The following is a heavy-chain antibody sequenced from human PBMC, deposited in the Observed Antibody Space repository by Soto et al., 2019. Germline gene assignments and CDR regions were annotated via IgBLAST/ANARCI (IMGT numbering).Heavy chain of an antibody. CDR1: GFTFSSYA. CDR3: AREDRSSGRSGPFDY. CDR2: ISYDGSNK. D-gene: IGHD6-19*01. J-gene: IGHJ4*02. Sequence: QVQLVESGGGVVQPGRSLRLSCAASGFTFSSYAMHWDRQAPGKGLEWVAVISYDGSNKYYADSVKGRFTISRDNSKNTLYLQMNSLRAEDTAVYYCAREDRSSGRSGPFDYWGQGTLVTVSS. V-gene: IGHV3-30-3*01.